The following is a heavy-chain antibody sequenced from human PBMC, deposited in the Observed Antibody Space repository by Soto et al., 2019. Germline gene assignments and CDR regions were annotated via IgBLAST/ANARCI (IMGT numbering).Heavy chain of an antibody. J-gene: IGHJ6*02. Sequence: SSGKFSCKATGGTFSSYGIRWLRQAPGQGLDWMGGIIPICGTANYAQKFQGRVTITADESTSTAYMELSSLRAEDTAGYYCARGGTVTTPGFYYYYGRDVWGQGTTVTVSS. D-gene: IGHD4-4*01. CDR3: ARGGTVTTPGFYYYYGRDV. V-gene: IGHV1-69*13. CDR1: GGTFSSYG. CDR2: IIPICGTA.